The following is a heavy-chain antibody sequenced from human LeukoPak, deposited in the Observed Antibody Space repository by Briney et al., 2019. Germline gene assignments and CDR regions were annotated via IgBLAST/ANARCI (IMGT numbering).Heavy chain of an antibody. D-gene: IGHD6-19*01. CDR1: GFTFSSYW. CDR2: IKQDGSEK. V-gene: IGHV3-7*01. J-gene: IGHJ4*02. Sequence: GGSLRLSCAASGFTFSSYWMSWVRQAPGKGLEWVANIKQDGSEKYYVDSVKGRFTISRDNAKNSLYLQMNSLRAEDTAVYYCARDPEGIAVAEEVYWGQGTLVTVSS. CDR3: ARDPEGIAVAEEVY.